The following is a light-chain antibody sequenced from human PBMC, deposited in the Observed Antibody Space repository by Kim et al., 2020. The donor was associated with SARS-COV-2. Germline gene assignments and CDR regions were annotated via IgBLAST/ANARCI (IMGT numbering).Light chain of an antibody. CDR2: DAS. CDR3: QQRSDWPPWT. V-gene: IGKV3-11*01. CDR1: QGVGNY. J-gene: IGKJ1*01. Sequence: PPEERATLSCRASQGVGNYLAWYQHKPGQVPRLLIYDASTRATGIPARFSASGSGTGFTLTISSLEPEDFAVYYCQQRSDWPPWTFGQGTKVDIK.